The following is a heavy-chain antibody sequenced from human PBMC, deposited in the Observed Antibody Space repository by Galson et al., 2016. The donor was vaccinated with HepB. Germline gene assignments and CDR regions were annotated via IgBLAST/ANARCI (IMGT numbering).Heavy chain of an antibody. D-gene: IGHD3-22*01. CDR3: AKGDYYDSSGYFPFDY. J-gene: IGHJ4*02. V-gene: IGHV3-23*01. CDR2: ISGSGGST. CDR1: GFTFSSYA. Sequence: SLRLSCAASGFTFSSYAMSWVRQAPGKGLEWVSAISGSGGSTYYADSVKGRFTISRDNSKNTLYLQMNSLRAEDTAVYYCAKGDYYDSSGYFPFDYWGQGTLVTGAS.